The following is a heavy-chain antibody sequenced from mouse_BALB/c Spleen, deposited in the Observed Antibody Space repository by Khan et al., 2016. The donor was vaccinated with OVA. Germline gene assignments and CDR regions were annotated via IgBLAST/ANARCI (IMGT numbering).Heavy chain of an antibody. CDR3: ERRGLYGIFAY. CDR2: INPSTGYT. Sequence: QVQLKESGAELAKPGASVKMSCTASGYTFTTYWMHWIKQRPGQGLEWIGYINPSTGYTEYNQNFKDKATLTADESSSTAYMQLNSLTSDESAVYYCERRGLYGIFAYWGKGTLVTVSA. J-gene: IGHJ3*01. V-gene: IGHV1-7*01. CDR1: GYTFTTYW. D-gene: IGHD2-10*02.